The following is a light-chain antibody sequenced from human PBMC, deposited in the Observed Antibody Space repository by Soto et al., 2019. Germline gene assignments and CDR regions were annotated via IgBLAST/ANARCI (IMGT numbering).Light chain of an antibody. V-gene: IGLV2-8*01. CDR1: SSDVGGYNS. J-gene: IGLJ3*02. Sequence: QSVLTQPPSASGSPGQSVTISCTGTSSDVGGYNSVSWYQQHPGKAPKLMIYEVSKRPSGVPDRFSGSKSGNTASLTVSGLQAEDEADYYCSSYAGCNNWWFGGGTPLTVL. CDR3: SSYAGCNNWW. CDR2: EVS.